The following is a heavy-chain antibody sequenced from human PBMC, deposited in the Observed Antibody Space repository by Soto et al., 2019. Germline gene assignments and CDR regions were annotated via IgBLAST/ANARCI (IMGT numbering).Heavy chain of an antibody. J-gene: IGHJ4*02. CDR2: IYYSGST. CDR3: ARVRSGYDLWEMFDY. Sequence: SETLSLTCTVSGGSISSSSYYWGWIRQPPGKGLEWIGSIYYSGSTYYNPSLKSRVTISVDTSKNQFSLKLSSVTAADTAVYYCARVRSGYDLWEMFDYWGQGTLVTVSS. CDR1: GGSISSSSYY. V-gene: IGHV4-39*01. D-gene: IGHD5-12*01.